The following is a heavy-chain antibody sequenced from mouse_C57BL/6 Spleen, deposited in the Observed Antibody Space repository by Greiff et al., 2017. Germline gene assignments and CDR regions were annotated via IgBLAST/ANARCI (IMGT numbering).Heavy chain of an antibody. Sequence: VQLQQPGAELVKPGASVKLSCKASGYTFPSYWMHWVKQRPIQGLEWIGNIDPSDSETYYNQKFKAKAKLTVDKSSSTAYMQLSSLTSEDSAVYYCARSVDYDYDEDATDYWGQGTSVTVSS. V-gene: IGHV1-52*01. CDR1: GYTFPSYW. CDR2: IDPSDSET. CDR3: ARSVDYDYDEDATDY. J-gene: IGHJ4*01. D-gene: IGHD2-4*01.